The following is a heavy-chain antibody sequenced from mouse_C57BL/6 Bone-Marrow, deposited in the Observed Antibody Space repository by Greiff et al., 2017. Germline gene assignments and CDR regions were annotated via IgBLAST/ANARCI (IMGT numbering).Heavy chain of an antibody. J-gene: IGHJ1*03. V-gene: IGHV1-55*01. CDR1: GYTFTSYW. CDR2: IYPGSGST. Sequence: QVQLKQPGAELVKPGASVKMSCKASGYTFTSYWITWVKQRPGQGLEWIGDIYPGSGSTNYNEKFKSKATLTVDTSSSTASMQLSSLTSEDAAVYYWSSTPLYYGNAFWYFDVWGKGTTVTVSS. CDR3: SSTPLYYGNAFWYFDV. D-gene: IGHD2-1*01.